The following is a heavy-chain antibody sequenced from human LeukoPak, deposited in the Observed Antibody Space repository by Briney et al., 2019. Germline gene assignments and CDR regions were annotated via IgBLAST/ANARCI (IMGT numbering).Heavy chain of an antibody. Sequence: PGGSLRLSSAASGFTFSSYAMSWVRQAPGKGLEWVSAISGSGGSTYYADSVKGRFTISRDNSKNTLYLQMNSLRAEDTAVYYCARDTRGLWYFDYWGQGTLVTVSS. D-gene: IGHD1-1*01. CDR3: ARDTRGLWYFDY. V-gene: IGHV3-23*01. CDR1: GFTFSSYA. J-gene: IGHJ4*02. CDR2: ISGSGGST.